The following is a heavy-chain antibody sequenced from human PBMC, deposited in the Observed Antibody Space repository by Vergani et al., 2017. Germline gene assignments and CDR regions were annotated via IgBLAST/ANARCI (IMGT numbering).Heavy chain of an antibody. CDR2: IDHTGRP. CDR1: GGSFTSYH. CDR3: ARVNTETSGHLYDYYYMDV. Sequence: QVQLQQWGGGLLKPSETLSLTCVVNGGSFTSYHWTWIRQSPGEGLEWVGDIDHTGRPDYNPSLKSRLTMSVDKSRNQFSLTLNSVTATDTALYFCARVNTETSGHLYDYYYMDVWGQGTAVTVS. J-gene: IGHJ6*03. D-gene: IGHD4-11*01. V-gene: IGHV4-34*01.